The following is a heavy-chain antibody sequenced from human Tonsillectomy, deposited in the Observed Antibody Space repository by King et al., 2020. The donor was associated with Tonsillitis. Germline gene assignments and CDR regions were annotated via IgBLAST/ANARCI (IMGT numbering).Heavy chain of an antibody. D-gene: IGHD6-13*01. V-gene: IGHV3-23*04. CDR3: AKFTGSSSTWSFDY. CDR2: ISGSGGST. Sequence: VQLVESGGGLVQPGGSLRLSCAASGFTFSSYAMTWVRQAPGKGLDWVSDISGSGGSTYYADSVKGGLTISRDNSNNTLYLQMHSLTDEDTAVYYCAKFTGSSSTWSFDYWGQGTRVIVSS. CDR1: GFTFSSYA. J-gene: IGHJ4*02.